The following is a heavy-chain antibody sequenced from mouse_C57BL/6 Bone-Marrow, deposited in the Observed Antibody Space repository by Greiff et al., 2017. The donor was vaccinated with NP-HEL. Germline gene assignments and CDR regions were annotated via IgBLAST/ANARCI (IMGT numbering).Heavy chain of an antibody. J-gene: IGHJ2*01. CDR3: ARHASYYGAYFDY. V-gene: IGHV1-62-2*01. CDR2: FYPGSGRL. CDR1: GYTFTEYT. Sequence: QVQLTESGAELVKPGASVKLSCKASGYTFTEYTIHWVQQRSGQGLEWIGWFYPGSGRLTYNEQFPDNATLTADKSSSTVYMELSRLTSEDSAVYFCARHASYYGAYFDYWGQGTTLTVSS. D-gene: IGHD1-1*01.